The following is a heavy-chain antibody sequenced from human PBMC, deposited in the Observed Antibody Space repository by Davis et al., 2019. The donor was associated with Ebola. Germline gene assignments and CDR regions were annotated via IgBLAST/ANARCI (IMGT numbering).Heavy chain of an antibody. CDR2: INAGNGKT. Sequence: ASVKVSCKASGYTFTRYAMHWVRQAPGQRLEWMGWINAGNGKTKYSQKFQGRVTITRDTSASTAYMELSRLRSEDTAVYYCAREDGLWGQGTLVTVSS. CDR1: GYTFTRYA. V-gene: IGHV1-3*01. J-gene: IGHJ4*02. D-gene: IGHD3/OR15-3a*01. CDR3: AREDGL.